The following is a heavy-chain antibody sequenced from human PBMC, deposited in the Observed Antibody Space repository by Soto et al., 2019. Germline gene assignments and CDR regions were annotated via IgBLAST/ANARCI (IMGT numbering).Heavy chain of an antibody. D-gene: IGHD3-22*01. CDR1: GYTLTELS. CDR3: ATDLSFWGYYDSSGYPAFEY. CDR2: FDPEDGET. Sequence: ASVKVSCKVSGYTLTELSMHWVRQAPGKGLEWMGGFDPEDGETIYAQKFQGRVTMTEDTSTDTAYMELSSLRSEDTAVYYCATDLSFWGYYDSSGYPAFEYWG. J-gene: IGHJ4*01. V-gene: IGHV1-24*01.